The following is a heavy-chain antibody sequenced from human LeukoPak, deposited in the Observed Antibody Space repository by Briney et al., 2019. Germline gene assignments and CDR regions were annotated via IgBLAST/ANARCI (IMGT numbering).Heavy chain of an antibody. CDR1: GCTFTSYG. CDR2: ISPNNGKT. V-gene: IGHV1-18*01. J-gene: IGHJ6*02. D-gene: IGHD6-6*01. CDR3: ATKGSSSDYYGIDV. Sequence: ASVKVSCKTSGCTFTSYGITWVGQPPRQEREGMACISPNNGKTNYARNLHGRVTMTTDASTSTAYLELRSLISDDTAVYYCATKGSSSDYYGIDVWGQGTSVTVSS.